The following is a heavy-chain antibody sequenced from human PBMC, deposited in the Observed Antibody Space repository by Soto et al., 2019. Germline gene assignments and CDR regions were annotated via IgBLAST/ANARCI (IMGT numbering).Heavy chain of an antibody. CDR3: ARDGHSSGFFDY. Sequence: ASVKVSCKAAGYTFTSYDINWVRQATGQGLEWMGWMNPNSGNTGYAQKFQGRVTMTRNTSISTAYMELSSLRSEDTAVYYCARDGHSSGFFDYWGQGMLVTV. V-gene: IGHV1-8*01. J-gene: IGHJ4*02. D-gene: IGHD3-22*01. CDR1: GYTFTSYD. CDR2: MNPNSGNT.